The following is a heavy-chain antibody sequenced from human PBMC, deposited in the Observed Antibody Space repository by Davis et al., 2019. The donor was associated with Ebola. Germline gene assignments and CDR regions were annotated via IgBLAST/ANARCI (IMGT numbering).Heavy chain of an antibody. V-gene: IGHV3-23*01. CDR3: AKSYGVTSGYFDL. D-gene: IGHD3-16*01. CDR1: GFTFSSYA. J-gene: IGHJ4*02. Sequence: GESLKISCAASGFTFSSYAMSWVRQAPGKGLEWVSAISGSGGSTYYADSVKGRFTISRDNSKNTLYLQMNSLRAEDTAVYYCAKSYGVTSGYFDLWGQGTQVTVSS. CDR2: ISGSGGST.